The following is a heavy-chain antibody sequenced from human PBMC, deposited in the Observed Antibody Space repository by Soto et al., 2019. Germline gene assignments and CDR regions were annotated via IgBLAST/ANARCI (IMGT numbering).Heavy chain of an antibody. Sequence: GWSLRLSCAASVFTFSTYAMEWVRQAPGKGLDWVALISYDGNNKYYADSVRGRFTISRDNSKNTLYLQMNTLRPEDTALYFCARPVEPFYYYGMDVWGQGTTVTVSS. CDR1: VFTFSTYA. J-gene: IGHJ6*02. CDR3: ARPVEPFYYYGMDV. V-gene: IGHV3-30-3*01. CDR2: ISYDGNNK.